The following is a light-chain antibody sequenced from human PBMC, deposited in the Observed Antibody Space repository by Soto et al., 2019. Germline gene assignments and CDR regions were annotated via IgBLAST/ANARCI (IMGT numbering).Light chain of an antibody. J-gene: IGLJ1*01. Sequence: QSVLTQSPSASGYPGQSVTISCTGTSSDIGGYNSVSWYQQHPGKAPKVMIYDVTKRPSGVPDRFSGSKSGNTASLTVSALQAEDEADYYCSSYTDTKSLIFGTGTKVTV. CDR1: SSDIGGYNS. CDR2: DVT. CDR3: SSYTDTKSLI. V-gene: IGLV2-8*01.